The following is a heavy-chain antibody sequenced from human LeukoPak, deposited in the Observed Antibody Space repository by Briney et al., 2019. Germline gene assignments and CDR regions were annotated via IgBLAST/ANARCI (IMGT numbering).Heavy chain of an antibody. J-gene: IGHJ4*02. CDR1: GGSISSINYY. CDR3: ARGAHLYSSSWFDY. V-gene: IGHV4-39*07. CDR2: IYYSGST. D-gene: IGHD6-13*01. Sequence: SETLSLTCTVSGGSISSINYYWGWIRQPPGKGLEWIGSIYYSGSTYYNPSLKSRFTISVDTSKNQFSLKESSVTAADTAVYYCARGAHLYSSSWFDYWGQGTLVTVSS.